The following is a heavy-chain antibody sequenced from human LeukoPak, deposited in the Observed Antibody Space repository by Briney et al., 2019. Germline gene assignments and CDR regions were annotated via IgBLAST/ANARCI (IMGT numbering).Heavy chain of an antibody. J-gene: IGHJ4*02. CDR3: ARVHPGVDGSTGHYYDTESAGITANDYFDY. D-gene: IGHD3-22*01. V-gene: IGHV4-34*01. CDR2: INHSGST. Sequence: PSETLSLTCAVYGGSFSGYYWSWIRQPPGKGLEWIGEINHSGSTNYNPSLKSRVTISVDTSKNQFSLKLSSVTAADTAVYYCARVHPGVDGSTGHYYDTESAGITANDYFDYWGQGTLVTVSS. CDR1: GGSFSGYY.